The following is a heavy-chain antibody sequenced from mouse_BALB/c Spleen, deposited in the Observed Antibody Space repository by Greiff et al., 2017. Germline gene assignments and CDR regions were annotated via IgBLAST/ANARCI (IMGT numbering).Heavy chain of an antibody. CDR3: ARTYRYGAWFAY. D-gene: IGHD2-14*01. V-gene: IGHV5-12-1*01. CDR2: ISSGGGIT. CDR1: GLAFSSYD. J-gene: IGHJ3*01. Sequence: EVMLVESGGGLVKPGGSLKLTCAASGLAFSSYDMSWVRQTPEKRLEWVAYISSGGGITYYPDTVKGRFTISRDNAKNTLHLQMSSLKSEDTAMYYCARTYRYGAWFAYWGQGTLVAVSA.